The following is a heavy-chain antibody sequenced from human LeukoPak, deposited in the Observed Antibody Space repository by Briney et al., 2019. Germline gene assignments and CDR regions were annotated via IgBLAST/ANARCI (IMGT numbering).Heavy chain of an antibody. CDR1: GFTFDSYA. CDR3: AKYGVDCSSTSCYPLYYMDV. D-gene: IGHD2-2*01. Sequence: GGSLRLSCAASGFTFDSYAMTWVRQAPGKGLEWVSSISGGGGITNYADSVKGRFTISRDNSKYTLFLQMNSLRAEDTAVYYCAKYGVDCSSTSCYPLYYMDVWGNGTTVTVSS. V-gene: IGHV3-23*01. J-gene: IGHJ6*03. CDR2: ISGGGGIT.